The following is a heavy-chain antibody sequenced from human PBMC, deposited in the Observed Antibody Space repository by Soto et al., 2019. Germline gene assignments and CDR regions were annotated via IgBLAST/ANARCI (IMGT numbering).Heavy chain of an antibody. J-gene: IGHJ3*02. CDR1: GFTFSSYS. V-gene: IGHV3-48*01. D-gene: IGHD3-3*01. CDR3: ASSRDLEWLLDAFDI. CDR2: ISSSSSTI. Sequence: QPGGSLRLSCAASGFTFSSYSMNWVRQAPGKGLEWVSYISSSSSTIYYADSVKGRFTISRDNAKNSLYLQMNSLRAEDTAVYYCASSRDLEWLLDAFDIWGQGTMVTVSS.